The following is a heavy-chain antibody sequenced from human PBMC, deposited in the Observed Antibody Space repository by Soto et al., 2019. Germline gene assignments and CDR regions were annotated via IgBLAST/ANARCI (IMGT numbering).Heavy chain of an antibody. CDR2: ISTNNDAI. V-gene: IGHV3-48*01. J-gene: IGHJ4*02. Sequence: EVQLVESGGGLVQPGGSLRLSCAASGFSISDCSMNWVRRAPGKGLEWISYISTNNDAIYYADSVKGRFTISRDNAKNSLYLQMNCLRAEDTALYYCASVLGSRRSGSYPSYWGQGTLVTVSS. CDR1: GFSISDCS. CDR3: ASVLGSRRSGSYPSY. D-gene: IGHD3-10*01.